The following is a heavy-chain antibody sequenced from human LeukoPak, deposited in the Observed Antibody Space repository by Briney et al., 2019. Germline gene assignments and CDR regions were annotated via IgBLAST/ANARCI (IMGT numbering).Heavy chain of an antibody. CDR1: GFTFSSYS. Sequence: GGSLRLSCAASGFTFSSYSMNWVRQAPGKGLEWVSYISSSSSTIYYAASVKGRFTISRDNAKSSLYLQMNSLRAEDTAVYYCARDMRVASGPGWFDPWGQGTLVTVSS. D-gene: IGHD6-19*01. CDR2: ISSSSSTI. V-gene: IGHV3-48*01. CDR3: ARDMRVASGPGWFDP. J-gene: IGHJ5*02.